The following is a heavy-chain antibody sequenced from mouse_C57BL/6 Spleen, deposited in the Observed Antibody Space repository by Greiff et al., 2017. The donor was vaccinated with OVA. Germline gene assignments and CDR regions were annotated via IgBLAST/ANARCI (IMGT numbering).Heavy chain of an antibody. CDR2: IDPSDSYT. D-gene: IGHD1-1*01. J-gene: IGHJ2*01. Sequence: QVQLQQSGAELVRPGTSVKLSCKASGYTFTSYWIHWVKQRPGQGLEWIGVIDPSDSYTNYNQKFKGKATLTVDTSSSTAYMQLSSLTSEDSAVYYCARSLYYGSSFLFDYWGQGTTLTVSS. CDR3: ARSLYYGSSFLFDY. CDR1: GYTFTSYW. V-gene: IGHV1-59*01.